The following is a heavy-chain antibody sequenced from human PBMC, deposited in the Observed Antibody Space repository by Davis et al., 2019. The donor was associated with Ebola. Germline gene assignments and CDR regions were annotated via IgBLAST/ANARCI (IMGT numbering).Heavy chain of an antibody. CDR2: INAGNGNT. CDR1: GYTFTSYG. V-gene: IGHV1-18*01. J-gene: IGHJ5*02. CDR3: ARGPLHTVGDAWFDP. D-gene: IGHD2-21*01. Sequence: ASVKVSCKASGYTFTSYGISWVRQAPGQRLEWMGWINAGNGNTKYSQKFQGRVTITRDTSTSTAYMELSSLRSEDTAVYYCARGPLHTVGDAWFDPWGQGTLVTVSS.